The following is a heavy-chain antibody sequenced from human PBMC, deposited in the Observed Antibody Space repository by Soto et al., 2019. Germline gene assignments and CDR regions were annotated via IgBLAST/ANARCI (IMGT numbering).Heavy chain of an antibody. CDR2: ISGSGGST. V-gene: IGHV3-23*01. Sequence: EVQLLESGGGLVQPGGSLRLSCAASGFTFSSYAMSWVRQAPGKGLEWVSAISGSGGSTYYADSVKGRFTISRDNSKNTLYLQMNSLRAEDTAVYYCAKLLTVGVPAAIFAFDIWGQGTMVTVSS. D-gene: IGHD2-2*01. J-gene: IGHJ3*02. CDR1: GFTFSSYA. CDR3: AKLLTVGVPAAIFAFDI.